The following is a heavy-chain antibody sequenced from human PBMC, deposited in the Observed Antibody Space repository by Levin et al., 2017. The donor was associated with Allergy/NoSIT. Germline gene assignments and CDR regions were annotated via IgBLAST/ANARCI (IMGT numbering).Heavy chain of an antibody. CDR1: ASSFINHY. CDR2: LNPSGGTI. J-gene: IGHJ3*02. V-gene: IGHV1-46*01. Sequence: GESLKISCEASASSFINHYIHWVRQAPGQGLEWMGILNPSGGTITYSQNFEGRVTMTRDTSTSTVYMELSSLTSDDTAVYYCARALSGRLTRQAFDIWGQGTVVTVSS. CDR3: ARALSGRLTRQAFDI. D-gene: IGHD3-16*01.